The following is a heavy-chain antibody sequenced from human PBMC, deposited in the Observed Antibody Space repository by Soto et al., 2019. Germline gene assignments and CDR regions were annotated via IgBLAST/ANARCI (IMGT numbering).Heavy chain of an antibody. CDR1: GFTFSSYE. CDR3: ASGQHESIGY. J-gene: IGHJ4*02. CDR2: IGRSVTSM. V-gene: IGHV3-48*03. Sequence: PGGSLRLSCEVSGFTFSSYEMNWLRQAPGKGLEWVSFIGRSVTSMSYADSVRGRFAVSRDNAKNSLYLDMNSLRDEDTAVYYCASGQHESIGYWGQGTLVTVSS. D-gene: IGHD3-3*02.